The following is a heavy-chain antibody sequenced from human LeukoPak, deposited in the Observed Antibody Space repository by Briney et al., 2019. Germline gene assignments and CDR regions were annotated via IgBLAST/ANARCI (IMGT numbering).Heavy chain of an antibody. J-gene: IGHJ3*02. CDR1: GCTFISYA. CDR3: ARQGELGPFDI. CDR2: IIPIFGTA. D-gene: IGHD6-13*01. V-gene: IGHV1-69*13. Sequence: ASVNVSFKASGCTFISYAISWVRQAPGQGREWMGRIIPIFGTANYAQKVQGRVTITADESTSTAYMELSSLRSEDTAVYSCARQGELGPFDIWGQGTMVTVSS.